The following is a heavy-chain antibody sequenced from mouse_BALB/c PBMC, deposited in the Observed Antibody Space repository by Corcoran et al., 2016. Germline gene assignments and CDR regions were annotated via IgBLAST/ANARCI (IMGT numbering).Heavy chain of an antibody. CDR2: INPYNDGT. V-gene: IGHV1S136*01. Sequence: EVQLQQSGPELVKTGASVKMSCKASGYTFTSYVMHWVKQKPGQGLEGIGYINPYNDGTKYNEKFKGKATLTSDKSSSTAYMELSSLTSEDSAVYYCARSSLRYYFDYWGQGTTLTVSS. D-gene: IGHD1-1*01. CDR1: GYTFTSYV. J-gene: IGHJ2*01. CDR3: ARSSLRYYFDY.